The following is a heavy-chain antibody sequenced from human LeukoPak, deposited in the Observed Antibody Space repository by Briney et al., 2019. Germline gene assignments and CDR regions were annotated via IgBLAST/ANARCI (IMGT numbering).Heavy chain of an antibody. CDR1: GYTLTELS. CDR3: AKAYDRSGYYYLYFQH. D-gene: IGHD3-22*01. J-gene: IGHJ1*01. CDR2: FDPEDGET. V-gene: IGHV1-24*01. Sequence: GASVKVSCKVSGYTLTELSMHWVRQAPGKGLEWMGGFDPEDGETIYAQKFQGRVTMTEDTSTDTAYMELSSLRSEDTAVYYCAKAYDRSGYYYLYFQHWGQGTLVTVPS.